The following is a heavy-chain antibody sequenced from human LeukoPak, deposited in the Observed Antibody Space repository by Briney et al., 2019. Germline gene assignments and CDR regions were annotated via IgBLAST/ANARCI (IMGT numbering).Heavy chain of an antibody. J-gene: IGHJ6*02. CDR2: IYYSGST. CDR3: ARHTVWAGYYYYYGMDV. CDR1: GGSISSYY. Sequence: PSETLSLTCTVSGGSISSYYWSWIRQPPGKGLEWIGYIYYSGSTNYNPSLKSRVTISVDTSKNQFSLKLSSVTAADTAVYYCARHTVWAGYYYYYGMDVWGQGTTVPVSS. D-gene: IGHD4-11*01. V-gene: IGHV4-59*08.